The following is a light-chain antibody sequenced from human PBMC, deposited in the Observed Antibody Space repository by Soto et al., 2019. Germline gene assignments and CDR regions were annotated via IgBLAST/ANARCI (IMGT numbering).Light chain of an antibody. CDR2: GAS. V-gene: IGKV3-20*01. CDR1: QSVSSSY. CDR3: QQYAGSLT. J-gene: IGKJ4*01. Sequence: EIVLTQSPGTLSLSPGERPSLSCRASQSVSSSYLAWYQQKPGQAPRLLIYGASSRATGVPDRFSGSGSGTDFSLTISRLDPADFAVYYCQQYAGSLTFGGGTKVDIK.